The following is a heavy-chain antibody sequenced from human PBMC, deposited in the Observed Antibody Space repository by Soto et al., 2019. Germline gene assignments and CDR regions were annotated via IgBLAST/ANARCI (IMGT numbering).Heavy chain of an antibody. J-gene: IGHJ4*02. CDR1: GFTFSSYG. CDR2: ISYDGSNK. D-gene: IGHD6-13*01. V-gene: IGHV3-30*18. Sequence: GGSLRLSCAASGFTFSSYGMHWVRQAPGKGLEWVAVISYDGSNKYYADSVKGRFTISRDNSKNTLYLQMNSLRAEDTAVYYCAKDSPPYISSWYSYFDYWGQGTLVTVSS. CDR3: AKDSPPYISSWYSYFDY.